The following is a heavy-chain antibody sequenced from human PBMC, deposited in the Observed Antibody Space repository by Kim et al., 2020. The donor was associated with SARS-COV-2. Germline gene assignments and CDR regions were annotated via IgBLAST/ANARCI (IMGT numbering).Heavy chain of an antibody. Sequence: ASVKVSCKASGYTFTSYTINWMRQAPGQGLEWVGWINTNTGNPMYAQGFTGRFVFSLDTSVSTAFLQISSLKAEDTAVYYCARGGQGTAAGTDYWDQGTLVTVSS. CDR3: ARGGQGTAAGTDY. V-gene: IGHV7-4-1*02. D-gene: IGHD6-13*01. J-gene: IGHJ4*02. CDR1: GYTFTSYT. CDR2: INTNTGNP.